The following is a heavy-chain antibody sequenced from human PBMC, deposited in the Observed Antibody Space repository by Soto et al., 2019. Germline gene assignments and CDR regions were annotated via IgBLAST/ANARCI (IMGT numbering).Heavy chain of an antibody. Sequence: PETLSLSCAGSGQSISRYQWSWIRKPPGKGLEWIGNIHYNGNTKYSPSLKSRVTMSVDTSKNHFSLKLISVTTADTAVYFCAREGNLGRWIQPLDSWGQGTLVTVS. V-gene: IGHV4-59*01. CDR3: AREGNLGRWIQPLDS. CDR2: IHYNGNT. D-gene: IGHD2-2*03. CDR1: GQSISRYQ. J-gene: IGHJ4*02.